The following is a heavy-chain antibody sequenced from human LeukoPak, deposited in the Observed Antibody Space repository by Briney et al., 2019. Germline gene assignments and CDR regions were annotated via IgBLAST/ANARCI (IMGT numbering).Heavy chain of an antibody. J-gene: IGHJ4*02. CDR1: GGTFSSYA. D-gene: IGHD5-24*01. CDR2: IIPILGIA. V-gene: IGHV1-69*04. Sequence: SVKVSCKASGGTFSSYAISWVRQAPGQGLEWMGRIIPILGIANYAQKFQGRVTITADKSTSTAYMELSSLRSDDTAVYYCASGREGYNPSDYWGQGTLVTVSS. CDR3: ASGREGYNPSDY.